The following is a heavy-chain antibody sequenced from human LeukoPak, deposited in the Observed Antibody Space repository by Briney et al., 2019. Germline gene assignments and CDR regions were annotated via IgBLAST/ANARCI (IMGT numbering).Heavy chain of an antibody. CDR2: ISNSGSTM. CDR3: ARDALGSYDY. J-gene: IGHJ4*02. D-gene: IGHD3-10*01. V-gene: IGHV3-11*01. CDR1: GFTFSDYY. Sequence: RSGGSLRLSCAASGFTFSDYYMFWIRQAPGKGLEWISYISNSGSTMYYTDSVKGQFTISRDNAKNSLYLQMNSLRVEDTAVYYCARDALGSYDYWGQGTLVTVSS.